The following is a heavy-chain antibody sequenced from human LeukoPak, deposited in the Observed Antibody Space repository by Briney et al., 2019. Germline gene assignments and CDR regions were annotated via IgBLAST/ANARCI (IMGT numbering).Heavy chain of an antibody. J-gene: IGHJ6*02. CDR2: ISAYNGNT. V-gene: IGHV1-18*01. D-gene: IGHD3-22*01. CDR1: GYTFTSYG. CDR3: ARVDYDSSGYYPYYYGMDV. Sequence: ASVKVSCKASGYTFTSYGISWVRQAPGQGLEWMGWISAYNGNTNYAQNLQGRVTMTTDTSTSTAYMELRSLRSDDTAVYYCARVDYDSSGYYPYYYGMDVWGQGTTVTVSS.